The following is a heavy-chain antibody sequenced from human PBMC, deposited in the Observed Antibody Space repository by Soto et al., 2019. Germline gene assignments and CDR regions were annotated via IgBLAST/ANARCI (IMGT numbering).Heavy chain of an antibody. J-gene: IGHJ5*02. Sequence: GESLNISCKCSGYSFTSYWISCVLHVPGKGLEWMVRIDPIDSYTNYSPSFQVHVTISADKSISTAYLQWSSLKASGTAMYYCARLSSSWYSYWFDPWGQGTLVTVSS. D-gene: IGHD6-13*01. CDR2: IDPIDSYT. V-gene: IGHV5-10-1*01. CDR1: GYSFTSYW. CDR3: ARLSSSWYSYWFDP.